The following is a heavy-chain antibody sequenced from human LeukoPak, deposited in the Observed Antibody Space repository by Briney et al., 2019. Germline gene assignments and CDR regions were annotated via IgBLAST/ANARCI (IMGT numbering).Heavy chain of an antibody. Sequence: SETLSLTCTVSGGSTSSYYWSWIRQPPGKGLEWIGYIYYSGSTNYNPSLKSRVTISVDTSKNQFSLKLSSVTAADTAVYYCARRSYYGSGSYEYAFDIWGQGTMVTVSS. J-gene: IGHJ3*02. CDR1: GGSTSSYY. CDR3: ARRSYYGSGSYEYAFDI. V-gene: IGHV4-59*08. CDR2: IYYSGST. D-gene: IGHD3-10*01.